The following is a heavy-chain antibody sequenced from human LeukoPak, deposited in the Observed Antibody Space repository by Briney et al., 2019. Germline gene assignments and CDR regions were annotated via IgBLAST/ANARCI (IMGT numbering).Heavy chain of an antibody. J-gene: IGHJ3*02. V-gene: IGHV4-34*01. CDR1: GGSFSGYY. CDR3: ARGYDAFDI. CDR2: INHSGST. Sequence: SETLSLTCAVYGGSFSGYYWSWIRQPPGKGLEWIGEINHSGSTNYNPSLKSRVTISVDTSKNQFSLKLSSVTAADTAVYYCARGYDAFDIWGQGTMVTVSS.